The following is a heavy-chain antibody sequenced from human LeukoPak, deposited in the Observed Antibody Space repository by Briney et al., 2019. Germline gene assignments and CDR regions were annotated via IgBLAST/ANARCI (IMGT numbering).Heavy chain of an antibody. J-gene: IGHJ4*02. CDR1: GFTFSSYE. D-gene: IGHD1-26*01. CDR2: VWSGGNNK. V-gene: IGHV3-33*03. Sequence: PGGSLRLSCAASGFTFSSYEMNWVRQAPGKGLEWVAVVWSGGNNKYYSDSVKGRFTISRDNSKNTLYLQMNSLRAEDTAVYYCAKDGQVGAIGYFDYRGQGTLVTVSS. CDR3: AKDGQVGAIGYFDY.